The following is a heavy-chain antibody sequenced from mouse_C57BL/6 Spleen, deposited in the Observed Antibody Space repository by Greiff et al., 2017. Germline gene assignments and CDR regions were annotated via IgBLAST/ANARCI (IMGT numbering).Heavy chain of an antibody. V-gene: IGHV1-22*01. J-gene: IGHJ3*01. CDR2: INPNNGGT. CDR3: ARGMRDYDVAY. Sequence: VQLKESGPELVKPGASVKMSCKASGYTFTDYNMHWVKQSHGKSLEWIGYINPNNGGTSYNQKFKGKATLTVNKSSSTAYMELRSLTSEDSAVYYCARGMRDYDVAYWGQGTLVTVSA. D-gene: IGHD2-4*01. CDR1: GYTFTDYN.